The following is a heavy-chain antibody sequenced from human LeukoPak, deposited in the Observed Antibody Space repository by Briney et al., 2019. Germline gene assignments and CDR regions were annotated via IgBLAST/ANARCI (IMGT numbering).Heavy chain of an antibody. D-gene: IGHD2/OR15-2a*01. V-gene: IGHV3-23*01. Sequence: GGSLRLSCAASGFTFSSYAMNWVRQAPGKGLEWVSGISGSGHSTYYADSVKGRFTISRDNSKDTLYLQMNNLRAEDTAVYYCSRLIIARTPYYFDFWGQGTLVTVSS. J-gene: IGHJ4*02. CDR1: GFTFSSYA. CDR2: ISGSGHST. CDR3: SRLIIARTPYYFDF.